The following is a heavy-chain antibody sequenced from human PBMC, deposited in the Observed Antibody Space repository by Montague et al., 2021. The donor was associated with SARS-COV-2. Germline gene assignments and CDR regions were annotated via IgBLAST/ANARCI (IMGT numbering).Heavy chain of an antibody. Sequence: TLSLTCTVSGGSIRSGSYYWSWIRQPAGKGLEWIGCIYSSGSTNYNPSLKSRVTMSLDTSKNQFSLKVSSVTAADTAVYYCARDYGDYYYYYGLDVWGQGTTVTVSS. V-gene: IGHV4-61*02. CDR1: GGSIRSGSYY. J-gene: IGHJ6*02. CDR2: IYSSGST. CDR3: ARDYGDYYYYYGLDV. D-gene: IGHD4-17*01.